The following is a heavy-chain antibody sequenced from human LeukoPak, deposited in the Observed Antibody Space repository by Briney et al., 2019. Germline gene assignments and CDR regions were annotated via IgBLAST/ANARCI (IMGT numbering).Heavy chain of an antibody. J-gene: IGHJ4*02. CDR3: ARKTDSSGSGDY. D-gene: IGHD3-22*01. CDR1: GFTVSSNY. CDR2: IYSGGST. Sequence: GGSPRLSCAASGFTVSSNYMSWVRQAPGKGMEWVSVIYSGGSTYYADSVKGRFTISRDNSKNTLYLQMNSLRAEDTAVYYCARKTDSSGSGDYWGQGTLVTVSS. V-gene: IGHV3-53*01.